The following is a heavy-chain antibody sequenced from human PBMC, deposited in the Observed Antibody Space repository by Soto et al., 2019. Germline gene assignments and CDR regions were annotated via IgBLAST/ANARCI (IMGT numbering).Heavy chain of an antibody. CDR3: AKVPTGEMGTVFQAFDI. Sequence: ELHLLESGGGMVQPGGSLRLSCVAYEFTFSSYAMSWVRQPPGKGLEWVSAISGSGKSTYYADSVKGRFAVSRDNSKNTLYLQMNSLRDDDTDVYYCAKVPTGEMGTVFQAFDIWGQGTMVTVSS. V-gene: IGHV3-23*01. CDR2: ISGSGKST. CDR1: EFTFSSYA. D-gene: IGHD1-1*01. J-gene: IGHJ3*02.